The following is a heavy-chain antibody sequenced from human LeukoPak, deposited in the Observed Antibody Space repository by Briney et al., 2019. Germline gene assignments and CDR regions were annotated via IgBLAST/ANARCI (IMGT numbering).Heavy chain of an antibody. Sequence: RSLRLSCAASGFTFSSYAMHWVRQAPGKGLEWVAVISYDGSNKYYADSVKGRFTISRDNSKNTLYLQMNSLRAEDTAVYYCAKFLLIPKDYFDYWGQGTLVTVSS. CDR3: AKFLLIPKDYFDY. CDR2: ISYDGSNK. J-gene: IGHJ4*02. D-gene: IGHD3-22*01. CDR1: GFTFSSYA. V-gene: IGHV3-30*07.